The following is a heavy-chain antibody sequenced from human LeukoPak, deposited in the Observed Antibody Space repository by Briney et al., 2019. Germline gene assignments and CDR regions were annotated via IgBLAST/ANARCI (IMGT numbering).Heavy chain of an antibody. Sequence: GASVKASCKASGYTFTSYFMHWVRQAPGQGLEWMGIINPSGGSTSYAQKFQGRVTMTRDTSTSTVYMELSSLRSDDMAVYYCARDAPDCSSTSCYAGYLFDYWGQGTLVTVSS. CDR3: ARDAPDCSSTSCYAGYLFDY. D-gene: IGHD2-2*01. CDR1: GYTFTSYF. CDR2: INPSGGST. V-gene: IGHV1-46*01. J-gene: IGHJ4*02.